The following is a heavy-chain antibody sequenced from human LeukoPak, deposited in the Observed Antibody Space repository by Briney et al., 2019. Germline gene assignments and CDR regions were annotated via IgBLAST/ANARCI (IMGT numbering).Heavy chain of an antibody. D-gene: IGHD4-17*01. CDR2: INPNSGGT. Sequence: ASVKVSCQASGYTFTGYYMHWVRQAPGQGLEWMGRINPNSGGTNYAQKFQGRVTMTRDTSISTAYMELSRLRSDDTAVYYCAWSTVTTNYFDYWGQGTLVTVSS. CDR3: AWSTVTTNYFDY. J-gene: IGHJ4*02. V-gene: IGHV1-2*06. CDR1: GYTFTGYY.